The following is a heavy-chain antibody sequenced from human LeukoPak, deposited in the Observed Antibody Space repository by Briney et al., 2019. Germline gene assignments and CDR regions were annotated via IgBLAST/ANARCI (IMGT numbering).Heavy chain of an antibody. CDR3: ASGITIRDLDY. D-gene: IGHD3-10*01. Sequence: GSLRLSCAASGFTFSSYSMNWVRQAPGKGLEWVSSISSSSSYIFYADSVKGRFTISRDNAKDSLFLQMISLRAEDTAVYYCASGITIRDLDYWGQGTLVTVSS. CDR1: GFTFSSYS. V-gene: IGHV3-21*01. CDR2: ISSSSSYI. J-gene: IGHJ4*02.